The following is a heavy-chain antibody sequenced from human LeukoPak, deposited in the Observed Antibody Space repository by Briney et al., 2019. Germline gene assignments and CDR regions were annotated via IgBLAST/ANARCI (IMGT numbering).Heavy chain of an antibody. Sequence: GVXXSSXXXXWVRQAAGKXXXXXSAISGSGGSTYYADSVKGRFTISIDNSKNTLYLQMNSLRAEDTAVYYCAKGAVAGYYYYYYMDVWGKGTTVTVSS. D-gene: IGHD6-19*01. CDR3: AKGAVAGYYYYYYMDV. V-gene: IGHV3-23*01. CDR2: ISGSGGST. CDR1: GVXXSSXX. J-gene: IGHJ6*03.